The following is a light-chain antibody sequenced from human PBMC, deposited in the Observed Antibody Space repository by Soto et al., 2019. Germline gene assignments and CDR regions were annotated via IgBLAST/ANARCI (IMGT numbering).Light chain of an antibody. CDR2: GNR. Sequence: QSVLTQPPSVSGAPGPRVTLSCSGTSSNLGAGYDVHWYQQLPGAAPKLVIFGNRNRPSGVPERFSGSKSGTSASLAITGLQAEDEADYYCQAYDYSLTAAVFGGGTKLTVL. CDR1: SSNLGAGYD. V-gene: IGLV1-40*01. CDR3: QAYDYSLTAAV. J-gene: IGLJ3*02.